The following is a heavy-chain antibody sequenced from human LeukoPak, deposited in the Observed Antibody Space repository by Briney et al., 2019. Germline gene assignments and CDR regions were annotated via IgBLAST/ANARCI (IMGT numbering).Heavy chain of an antibody. J-gene: IGHJ4*02. V-gene: IGHV1-2*02. Sequence: ASVKVSCKASGYTFTDYYMHWVRQAPGQGLEWMGWINPNSGGTNYAEKLQGRVTMTRDTSISTAYMELSRLRSDDTAAYYCAVGPERGYNYGYSYWGQGTLVTVSS. D-gene: IGHD5-18*01. CDR1: GYTFTDYY. CDR3: AVGPERGYNYGYSY. CDR2: INPNSGGT.